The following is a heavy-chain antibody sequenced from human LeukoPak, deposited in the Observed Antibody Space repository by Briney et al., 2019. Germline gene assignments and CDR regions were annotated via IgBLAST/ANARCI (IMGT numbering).Heavy chain of an antibody. CDR3: TTSSAWFDP. Sequence: GGSLRLSCAASGFTFSNAWMSWVRQAPGKGLEWVGRIESKTDGGTTDYAAPVKGRFTISRDDSKNTLYLQMDSLKTEDTAVYYCTTSSAWFDPWGQGTLVTVSS. D-gene: IGHD3-10*01. J-gene: IGHJ5*02. CDR2: IESKTDGGTT. CDR1: GFTFSNAW. V-gene: IGHV3-15*04.